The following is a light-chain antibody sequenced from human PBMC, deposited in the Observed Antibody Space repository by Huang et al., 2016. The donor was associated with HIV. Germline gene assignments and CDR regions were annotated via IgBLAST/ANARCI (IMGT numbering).Light chain of an antibody. CDR1: QSLSTN. J-gene: IGKJ4*01. CDR2: GAS. Sequence: EIVMTQSPATLSLSPGERAPLACRASQSLSTNLAWYQQKSGQAPSLLFYGASTRATGILASFRGSGSGTEFTLTLSSLESEDFAVYYCQQYNNSPLTFGGGTKVEIK. CDR3: QQYNNSPLT. V-gene: IGKV3-15*01.